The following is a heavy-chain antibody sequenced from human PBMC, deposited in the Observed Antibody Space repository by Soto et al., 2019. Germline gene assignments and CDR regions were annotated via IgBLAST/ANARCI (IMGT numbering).Heavy chain of an antibody. D-gene: IGHD2-15*01. CDR3: ARDFRSSCTGSSCIYFDY. V-gene: IGHV1-18*01. CDR2: ISANSGDT. Sequence: ASVKVSCKASGYTFTSYGFSWVRQAPGQGLEWVGWISANSGDTNSARKFQGRVTLTTDTSTGTAYMDLTSLRSDDTAVYYCARDFRSSCTGSSCIYFDYWGQGPQVTVSS. J-gene: IGHJ4*02. CDR1: GYTFTSYG.